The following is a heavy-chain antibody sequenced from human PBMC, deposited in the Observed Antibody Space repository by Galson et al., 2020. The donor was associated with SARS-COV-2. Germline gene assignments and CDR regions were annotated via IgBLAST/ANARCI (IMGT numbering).Heavy chain of an antibody. J-gene: IGHJ4*02. CDR2: LSATGSTI. D-gene: IGHD7-27*01. CDR1: GFTFSDYA. Sequence: GESLKISCAASGFTFSDYAMTWVRQAPGKGLEWVSALSATGSTIYYAGSVKGRFSISRDNSKNTLFLQMNSLRAEDTAVYYCVKRTADRHGAFDYWGQGTLVTVSS. CDR3: VKRTADRHGAFDY. V-gene: IGHV3-23*01.